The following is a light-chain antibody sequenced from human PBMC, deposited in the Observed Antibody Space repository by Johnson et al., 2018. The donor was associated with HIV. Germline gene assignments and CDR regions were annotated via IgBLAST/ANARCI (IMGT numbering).Light chain of an antibody. J-gene: IGLJ1*01. CDR3: GTWDSSLSAEV. CDR1: SSIIGNNY. CDR2: DNN. V-gene: IGLV1-51*01. Sequence: QSVLTQPPSVSAAPGQKVTISCSGSSSIIGNNYVSWYQQLPGTAPKLLIYDNNKRPSGIPDRFSGSKSGTSATLGITGLQTGDEADYYCGTWDSSLSAEVFGTGTKVTVL.